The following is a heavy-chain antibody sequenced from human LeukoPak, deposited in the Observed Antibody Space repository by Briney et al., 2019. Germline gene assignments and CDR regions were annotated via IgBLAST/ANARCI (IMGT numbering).Heavy chain of an antibody. CDR1: GFTFSSYA. Sequence: GRCLRLSCAASGFTFSSYAMHWVRRAPGKGLEWVAVISYDGSNKYYVDSVKGRFTISRGNSKNTLYLQMNSLRAEDTAVYYCAKDHGGELLHFLDYWGQGTLVTVSS. CDR3: AKDHGGELLHFLDY. CDR2: ISYDGSNK. D-gene: IGHD1-26*01. V-gene: IGHV3-30-3*01. J-gene: IGHJ4*02.